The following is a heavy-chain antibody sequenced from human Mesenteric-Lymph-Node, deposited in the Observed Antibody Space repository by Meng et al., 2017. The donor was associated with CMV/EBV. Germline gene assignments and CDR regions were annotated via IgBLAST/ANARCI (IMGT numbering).Heavy chain of an antibody. CDR3: GKGDPHYGFWSGYYPGSAFDI. V-gene: IGHV3-48*04. J-gene: IGHJ3*02. D-gene: IGHD3-3*01. CDR2: ISSSSSTI. Sequence: GESLKISCAASGFTFSSYSMNWVRQAPGKGLEWVSYISSSSSTIYYADSVKGRFTISRDNAKNSLYLQMNSLRAEDTAVYFCGKGDPHYGFWSGYYPGSAFDIWGQGTMVTVSS. CDR1: GFTFSSYS.